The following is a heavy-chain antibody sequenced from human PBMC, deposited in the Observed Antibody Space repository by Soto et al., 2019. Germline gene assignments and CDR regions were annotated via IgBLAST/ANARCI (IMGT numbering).Heavy chain of an antibody. V-gene: IGHV4-4*07. Sequence: SETFSLTCIVSGGSISCYYWSWIRQPAGKELELIGRIYSDGTTNYNPSLKGRGTMSVDTSKKQISLKLTSVTAADTAMYYCARERGYRSGAIGSWGQGILVT. CDR2: IYSDGTT. CDR3: ARERGYRSGAIGS. CDR1: GGSISCYY. J-gene: IGHJ5*02. D-gene: IGHD5-18*01.